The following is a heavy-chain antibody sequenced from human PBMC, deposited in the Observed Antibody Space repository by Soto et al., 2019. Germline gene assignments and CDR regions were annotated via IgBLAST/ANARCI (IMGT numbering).Heavy chain of an antibody. CDR2: ISHSGST. CDR1: GGSISSAAYY. Sequence: QVQLQESGPGLVKPSQTLSLSCTVSGGSISSAAYYWSWIRQHPGKGLEWIGYISHSGSTYYTPFLKSRVIISADTSKNQFSLNLTPVTAADTAVYYCAREYTYGSNFFDCWGQGALVTVSS. J-gene: IGHJ4*02. V-gene: IGHV4-31*03. D-gene: IGHD5-18*01. CDR3: AREYTYGSNFFDC.